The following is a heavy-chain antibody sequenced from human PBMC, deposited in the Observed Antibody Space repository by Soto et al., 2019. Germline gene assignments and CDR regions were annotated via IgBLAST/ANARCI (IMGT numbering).Heavy chain of an antibody. CDR1: GYSFTSYW. D-gene: IGHD6-13*01. Sequence: PGESLKISCKGSGYSFTSYWISWVRQMPGKGLEWMGIIYPGDSDTRYSPSFQGQVTISADKSISTAYLQWSSLKASDTAMYYCARCLGRGSSWYGTHDYWGQGTLVTVSS. CDR2: IYPGDSDT. CDR3: ARCLGRGSSWYGTHDY. J-gene: IGHJ4*02. V-gene: IGHV5-51*01.